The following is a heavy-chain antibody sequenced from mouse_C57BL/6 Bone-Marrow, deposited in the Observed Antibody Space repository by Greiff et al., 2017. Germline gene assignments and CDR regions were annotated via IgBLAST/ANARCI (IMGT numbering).Heavy chain of an antibody. Sequence: QVQLQQSGPELVKPGASVKISCKASGYAFSSSWMNWVKQRPGKGLEWIGRIYPGDGDTNYNGKFKGKATLTADKSSSTAYMQLSSLTSEDSAVYFCARRVTTVVVGAYYFDYWGQGTTLTVSS. V-gene: IGHV1-82*01. J-gene: IGHJ2*01. CDR1: GYAFSSSW. D-gene: IGHD1-1*01. CDR3: ARRVTTVVVGAYYFDY. CDR2: IYPGDGDT.